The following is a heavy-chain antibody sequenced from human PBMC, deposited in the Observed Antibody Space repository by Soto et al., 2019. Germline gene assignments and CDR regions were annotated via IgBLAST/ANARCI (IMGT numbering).Heavy chain of an antibody. CDR3: ARGAFGAYYHDY. D-gene: IGHD3-3*01. Sequence: EVQLVESGGGLVQPGGSLRLSCAASGFTFSNYWIHWVRQAPGKGLVWVSRIKGDETTTNYADSVKGRSTISRDNAKNTVYLQMNGLRDEDTAVYYCARGAFGAYYHDYWGQGTMLTVSS. CDR2: IKGDETTT. V-gene: IGHV3-74*01. CDR1: GFTFSNYW. J-gene: IGHJ4*02.